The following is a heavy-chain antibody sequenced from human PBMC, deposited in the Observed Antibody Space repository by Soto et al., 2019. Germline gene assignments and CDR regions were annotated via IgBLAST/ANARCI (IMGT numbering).Heavy chain of an antibody. CDR2: ISGSGGST. Sequence: EVQLLESGGGLVQPGGSLRLSCAASGFTFSSYAMSWVRQAPGKGLEWVSTISGSGGSTYYADSVKGRFTISRDNTKNTLYLQMNSLRAKDTAVYYCAKDRGYGSGSLYGMDVWGQGTTVTVSS. D-gene: IGHD3-10*01. CDR3: AKDRGYGSGSLYGMDV. V-gene: IGHV3-23*01. CDR1: GFTFSSYA. J-gene: IGHJ6*02.